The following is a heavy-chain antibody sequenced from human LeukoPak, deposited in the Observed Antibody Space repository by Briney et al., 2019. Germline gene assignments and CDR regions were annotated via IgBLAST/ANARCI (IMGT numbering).Heavy chain of an antibody. V-gene: IGHV4-59*01. CDR2: IYYSGST. CDR3: ARVLLRYSFDY. J-gene: IGHJ4*02. Sequence: SETLSLTCTVSGGPISTYFWSWIRQPPGKGLEWIGYIYYSGSTNYNPSLKSRVTISVDTSKNQFSLKLTSVTAADTAVYYCARVLLRYSFDYWGQGTLVTVSS. CDR1: GGPISTYF.